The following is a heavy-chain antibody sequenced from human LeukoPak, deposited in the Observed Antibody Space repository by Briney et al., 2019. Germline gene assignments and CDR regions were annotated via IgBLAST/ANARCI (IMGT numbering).Heavy chain of an antibody. V-gene: IGHV3-20*04. CDR3: ARGTGTLDY. CDR2: INWNGDTR. Sequence: GGSLRLSCAASGFTFDDYGMTWVRQAPGKRLERVSGINWNGDTRGYADSVKGRFTISRDNAKNSLYLQMNSLRAEDTALYYCARGTGTLDYWGQGTLVTVSS. J-gene: IGHJ4*02. CDR1: GFTFDDYG. D-gene: IGHD1-7*01.